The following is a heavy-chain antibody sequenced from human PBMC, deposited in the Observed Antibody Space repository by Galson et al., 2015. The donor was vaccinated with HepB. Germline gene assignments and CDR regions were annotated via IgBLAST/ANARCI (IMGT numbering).Heavy chain of an antibody. J-gene: IGHJ4*02. Sequence: SLRLSCAASGFTFSSYAMSWVRQAPGKGLEWVSAISGSGGSTYYADSVKGRFTISRDNSKNTLYLQMNSLRAEDTAVYYCAKYVMGPLYEIDYWGQGTLVTVSS. D-gene: IGHD3-3*01. CDR3: AKYVMGPLYEIDY. CDR1: GFTFSSYA. V-gene: IGHV3-23*01. CDR2: ISGSGGST.